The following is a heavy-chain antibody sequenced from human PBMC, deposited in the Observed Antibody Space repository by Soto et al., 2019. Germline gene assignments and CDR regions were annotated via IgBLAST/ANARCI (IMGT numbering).Heavy chain of an antibody. D-gene: IGHD5-12*01. V-gene: IGHV4-59*01. CDR1: GGSISSYY. J-gene: IGHJ4*02. CDR2: IYYSGST. Sequence: PSETLSLTCTVSGGSISSYYWSWIRQPPGKGLEWIGYIYYSGSTNYNPSLKSRVTISVDTSKNQFSLKLSSVTAADTAVYYWARSEREMATIPFDYWGQGXLVTVYS. CDR3: ARSEREMATIPFDY.